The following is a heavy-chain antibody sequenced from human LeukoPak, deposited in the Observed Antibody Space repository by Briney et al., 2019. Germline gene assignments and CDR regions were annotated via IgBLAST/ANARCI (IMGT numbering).Heavy chain of an antibody. D-gene: IGHD3-22*01. Sequence: GGSLRLSCAASGFTFSNAWMSWVRQAPGKGLEWDSSISRSSSYIYYADSVKGRFTISRDNAKNSLYLQMNSLRAEDTAVYYCARVDSSGYYLVGACDIWGQGTMVTVSS. J-gene: IGHJ3*02. CDR2: ISRSSSYI. CDR1: GFTFSNAW. CDR3: ARVDSSGYYLVGACDI. V-gene: IGHV3-21*01.